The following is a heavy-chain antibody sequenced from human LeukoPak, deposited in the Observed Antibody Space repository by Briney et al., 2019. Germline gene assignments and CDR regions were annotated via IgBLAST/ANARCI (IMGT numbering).Heavy chain of an antibody. CDR1: GYTFTGYY. Sequence: ASVEVSCKASGYTFTGYYMHWVRQAPGQGLEWMGWINPNSGGTNYAQKFQGRVTMTRDTSISTAYMELSRLRSDDTAVYYCARWQYSSGYYVDYWGQGTLVTVSS. CDR2: INPNSGGT. V-gene: IGHV1-2*02. D-gene: IGHD3-22*01. J-gene: IGHJ4*02. CDR3: ARWQYSSGYYVDY.